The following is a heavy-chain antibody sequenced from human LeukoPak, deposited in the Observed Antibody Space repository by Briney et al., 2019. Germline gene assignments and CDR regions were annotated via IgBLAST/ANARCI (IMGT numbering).Heavy chain of an antibody. Sequence: SETLSLNRTVSGGSISSGTYHWGWVRQPPGKGLELIGNIHYSGSTYYNPSLKSPVTISVDTSKNQFSLQLSSVTAADTAVYYCAGRVGASIWTGMHFWGQGTLVTVSS. CDR2: IHYSGST. V-gene: IGHV4-39*01. J-gene: IGHJ4*02. D-gene: IGHD1-26*01. CDR1: GGSISSGTYH. CDR3: AGRVGASIWTGMHF.